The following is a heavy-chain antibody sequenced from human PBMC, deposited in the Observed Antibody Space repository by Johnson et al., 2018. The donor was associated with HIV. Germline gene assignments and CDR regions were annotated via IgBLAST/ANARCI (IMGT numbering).Heavy chain of an antibody. CDR2: IYSGGRT. CDR1: GFTFTFYA. CDR3: AREGSGSYQI. V-gene: IGHV3-NL1*01. Sequence: QVQLVESGGGVVQPGRSLRLSCAASGFTFTFYAMHWVRQAPGKGLEWVSVIYSGGRTYYADSVKGRFTISRDNSRNTVYLQMSGLRSGDTAIYYCAREGSGSYQIWGQGTMVTVSS. D-gene: IGHD1-26*01. J-gene: IGHJ3*02.